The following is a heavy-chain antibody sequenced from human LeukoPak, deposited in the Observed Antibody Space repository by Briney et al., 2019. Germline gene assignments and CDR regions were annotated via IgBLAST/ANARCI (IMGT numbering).Heavy chain of an antibody. CDR1: GFTFSSYS. D-gene: IGHD1-26*01. V-gene: IGHV3-48*02. J-gene: IGHJ4*02. CDR2: ITASGTAM. Sequence: GGSLRLSCAASGFTFSSYSMNWVRQAPGKGLEWVSHITASGTAMFYADSVKGRFTISRDNAKNSLYLQMNSLRDVDTAVYYCASSGSYRFDYWGQGTLVTVSS. CDR3: ASSGSYRFDY.